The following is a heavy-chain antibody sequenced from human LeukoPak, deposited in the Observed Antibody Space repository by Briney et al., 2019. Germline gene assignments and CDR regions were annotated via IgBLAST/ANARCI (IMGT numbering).Heavy chain of an antibody. CDR1: GFTFSNYA. CDR3: AKRVPYSSSSVYFDY. V-gene: IGHV3-23*01. CDR2: ISDSGRDT. Sequence: AGGSLRLSCAASGFTFSNYAMSWVRQAPGKGLEWVSAISDSGRDTYYADSVKGRFTIPRDNSKNTLYLQMNSLRAEDAAVYYCAKRVPYSSSSVYFDYWGQGTLVTVSS. J-gene: IGHJ4*02. D-gene: IGHD6-6*01.